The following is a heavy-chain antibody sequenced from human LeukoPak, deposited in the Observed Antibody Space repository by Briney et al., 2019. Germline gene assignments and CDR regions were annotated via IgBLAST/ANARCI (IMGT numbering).Heavy chain of an antibody. V-gene: IGHV3-23*01. Sequence: GVLRLSCGAPGVTLCSYAISWVPPAPREGVGWGSGISGSGGSTYYADSVKGRFTISRDNSKNTLYLQMNSLRAEDTAVYYCAKAPDVAVAGTNFQHWGQGTLVTVSS. J-gene: IGHJ1*01. CDR1: GVTLCSYA. CDR2: ISGSGGST. CDR3: AKAPDVAVAGTNFQH. D-gene: IGHD6-19*01.